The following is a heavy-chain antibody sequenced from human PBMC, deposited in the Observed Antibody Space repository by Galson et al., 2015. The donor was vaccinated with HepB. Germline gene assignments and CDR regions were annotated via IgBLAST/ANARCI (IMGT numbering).Heavy chain of an antibody. J-gene: IGHJ4*02. CDR3: AKDPYLYSALAGTMAGFDY. V-gene: IGHV3-30*18. CDR2: ISYDGSNK. CDR1: GFTFSNYA. Sequence: SLRLSCAASGFTFSNYAKHWVRQAPGKGLEWVAVISYDGSNKYYADSVKGRFTISRDNSKNTLYLQMNSLRAEDTALYYCAKDPYLYSALAGTMAGFDYWGQGTLVTVSS. D-gene: IGHD6-19*01.